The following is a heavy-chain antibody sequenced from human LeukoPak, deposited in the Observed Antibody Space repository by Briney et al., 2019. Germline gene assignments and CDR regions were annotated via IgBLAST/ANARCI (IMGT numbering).Heavy chain of an antibody. D-gene: IGHD6-19*01. V-gene: IGHV4-59*01. CDR2: IYYSGST. CDR1: GGSISSYY. CDR3: ARAKQWLVQGYYYYGMVV. J-gene: IGHJ6*02. Sequence: SETLSLTCTVSGGSISSYYWSWIRQPPGKGLEWIGYIYYSGSTNYNPSLKSRVTISVDTSKNQFSLKLSSVTAADTAVYYCARAKQWLVQGYYYYGMVVWGQGTTVTVSS.